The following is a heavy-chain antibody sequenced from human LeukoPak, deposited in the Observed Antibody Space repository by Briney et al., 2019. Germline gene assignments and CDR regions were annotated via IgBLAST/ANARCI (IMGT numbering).Heavy chain of an antibody. CDR3: TRDRRSYCSGGSCYSDY. Sequence: PGGSLRLSRTASGFTFGDYAMSWFRQAPGKGLEWVGFIRSKAYGGATEYAASVKGRFTISRDDSKSIAYLQMNSLKTEDTAVYYCTRDRRSYCSGGSCYSDYWGQGTLVTVSS. J-gene: IGHJ4*02. D-gene: IGHD2-15*01. CDR2: IRSKAYGGAT. V-gene: IGHV3-49*03. CDR1: GFTFGDYA.